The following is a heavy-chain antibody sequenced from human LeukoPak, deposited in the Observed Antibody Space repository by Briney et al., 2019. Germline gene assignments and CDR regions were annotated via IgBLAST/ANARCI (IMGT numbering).Heavy chain of an antibody. CDR3: TRETIVVVVVAGVDYMDV. Sequence: PSETLSLTCSVSGYSISSGHNWGWIRQAPGKGLEWIGSIYHSGETYYNPSLKSRVTISIDTSKNEFSLKLSSVTAADTAVYYCTRETIVVVVVAGVDYMDVWGKGTTVTVSS. V-gene: IGHV4-38-2*02. D-gene: IGHD2-15*01. CDR2: IYHSGET. J-gene: IGHJ6*03. CDR1: GYSISSGHN.